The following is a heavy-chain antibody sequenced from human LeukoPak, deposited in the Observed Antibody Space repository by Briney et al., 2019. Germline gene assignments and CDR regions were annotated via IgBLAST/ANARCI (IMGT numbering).Heavy chain of an antibody. CDR3: ARDRHIAAAGYYFDY. CDR1: GFTFSSYW. J-gene: IGHJ4*02. V-gene: IGHV3-7*01. CDR2: IKQDGSEK. D-gene: IGHD6-25*01. Sequence: PGGSLRLSCAASGFTFSSYWMSWVRQAPGKGLEWVANIKQDGSEKYYVDSVKGRFTISRDNSKNTLYLQMNSLRVEDTAVYYCARDRHIAAAGYYFDYWGQGTLVTVSS.